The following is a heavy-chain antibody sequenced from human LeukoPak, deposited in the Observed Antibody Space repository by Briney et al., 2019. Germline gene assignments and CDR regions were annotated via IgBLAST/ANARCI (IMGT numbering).Heavy chain of an antibody. CDR2: IHYSGST. D-gene: IGHD2-15*01. CDR3: ARIYCSGGSCYIDY. CDR1: GGSISSYY. Sequence: SETLSLTCTVSGGSISSYYWSWIRQPPGKGLEWIGYIHYSGSTNYNPSLKSRVTISVDTSKNQFSLKLSSVTAADTAVYYCARIYCSGGSCYIDYWGQGTLVTVSS. J-gene: IGHJ4*02. V-gene: IGHV4-59*01.